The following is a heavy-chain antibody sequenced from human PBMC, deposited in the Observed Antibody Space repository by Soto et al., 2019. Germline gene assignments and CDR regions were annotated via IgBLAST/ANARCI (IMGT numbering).Heavy chain of an antibody. CDR3: ASDSSGWYQFSYYFDY. V-gene: IGHV3-33*01. CDR2: IWYDGSNK. D-gene: IGHD6-19*01. Sequence: GSLRLSCAASGFTFSSYGMHWVRQAPGKGLEWVAVIWYDGSNKYYADSVKGRFTISRDNSKNTLYLQMNSLRAEDTAVYYCASDSSGWYQFSYYFDYWGQGTLVTVSS. J-gene: IGHJ4*02. CDR1: GFTFSSYG.